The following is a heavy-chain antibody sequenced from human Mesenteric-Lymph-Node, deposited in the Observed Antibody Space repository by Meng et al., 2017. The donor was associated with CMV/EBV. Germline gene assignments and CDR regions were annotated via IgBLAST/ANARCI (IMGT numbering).Heavy chain of an antibody. Sequence: YWSWIRQPPGKGLEWIGEINHSGSTNYNPSLKSRVTISVDTSKNQFSLKLSSVTAADTAVYYCARRNTNYDYVWGSYRTYSGFYFDYWGQGTLVTVSS. V-gene: IGHV4-34*01. CDR1: Y. CDR3: ARRNTNYDYVWGSYRTYSGFYFDY. D-gene: IGHD3-16*02. J-gene: IGHJ4*02. CDR2: INHSGST.